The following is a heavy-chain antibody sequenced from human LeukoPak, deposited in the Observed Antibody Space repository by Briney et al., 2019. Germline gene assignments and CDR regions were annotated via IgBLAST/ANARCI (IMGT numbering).Heavy chain of an antibody. CDR1: GGSFSGYY. CDR2: INHSGST. J-gene: IGHJ4*02. V-gene: IGHV4-34*01. Sequence: PSETLSLTCAVYGGSFSGYYWSWIRQPPGKGLEWIGEINHSGSTNYNPSLKSRVTISVDTSKNQFSLKLSSVTAADTAVYYCARATSGAARLNSQYGKIGRFLIFDYWGQGTLVTVSS. CDR3: ARATSGAARLNSQYGKIGRFLIFDY. D-gene: IGHD6-6*01.